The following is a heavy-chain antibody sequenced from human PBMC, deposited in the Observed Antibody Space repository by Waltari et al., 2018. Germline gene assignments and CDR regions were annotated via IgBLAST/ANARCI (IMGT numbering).Heavy chain of an antibody. CDR3: ARRRAGIVTPYNWLDP. CDR2: MNPTRGNT. CDR1: GYTFTTHD. J-gene: IGHJ5*02. D-gene: IGHD2-21*01. Sequence: QVQLVQSGAEVKKPGASVKISCKTSGYTFTTHDINWVRQAAGQGPGWMGWMNPTRGNTGYAWKFQGRVTMTRDTSIRTAYLELRKLRFDDTAVYYCARRRAGIVTPYNWLDPWGQGTLVTVSS. V-gene: IGHV1-8*01.